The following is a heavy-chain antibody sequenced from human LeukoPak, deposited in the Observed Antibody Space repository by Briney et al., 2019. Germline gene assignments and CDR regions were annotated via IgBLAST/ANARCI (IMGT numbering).Heavy chain of an antibody. V-gene: IGHV3-21*01. CDR1: GFTFTSYG. Sequence: GGSLRLSCATSGFTFTSYGMNWVRQAPGKGLEWVSSISASSNYIYYADSVKGRFTISRDNAKNSLYLQMSSLRAEDTAVYYCARDASTRCYLCEVDYWGQGTLVTVSS. J-gene: IGHJ4*02. D-gene: IGHD2-2*01. CDR3: ARDASTRCYLCEVDY. CDR2: ISASSNYI.